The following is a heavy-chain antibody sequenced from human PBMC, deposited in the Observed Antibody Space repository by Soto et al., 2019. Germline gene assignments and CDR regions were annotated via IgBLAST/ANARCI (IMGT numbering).Heavy chain of an antibody. J-gene: IGHJ4*02. V-gene: IGHV4-59*08. Sequence: PSAILSLTSTFNSYYINNYYWSWIRQPPGKGLEWIGYIYYSGSTNYNPSLKSRVTISVDTSKNQFSLKLSSVTAADTAVYYCARQYGGSYADYWGQGTLVTVS. D-gene: IGHD1-26*01. CDR2: IYYSGST. CDR1: SYYINNYY. CDR3: ARQYGGSYADY.